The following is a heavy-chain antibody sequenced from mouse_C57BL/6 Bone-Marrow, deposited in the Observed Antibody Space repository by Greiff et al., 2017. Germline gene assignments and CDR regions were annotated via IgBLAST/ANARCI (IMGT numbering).Heavy chain of an antibody. Sequence: QVQLQQSGAELARPGASVKLSCKASGYTFTSYGISWVKQRTGQGLEWIGEIYPRSGNTYYKEKFKGKATLTADKSSSTAYMELRSLTSEDSAVYFCARYPYYYGSGYYYAMDYWGQGTSVTVSS. CDR3: ARYPYYYGSGYYYAMDY. V-gene: IGHV1-81*01. CDR2: IYPRSGNT. J-gene: IGHJ4*01. D-gene: IGHD1-1*01. CDR1: GYTFTSYG.